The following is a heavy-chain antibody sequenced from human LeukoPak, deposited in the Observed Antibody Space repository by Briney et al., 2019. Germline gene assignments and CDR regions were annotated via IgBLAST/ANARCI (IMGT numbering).Heavy chain of an antibody. D-gene: IGHD2-21*02. Sequence: SVKVSCKASGYTFTSYGISWVRQAPGQGLEWMGWISAYNGNTNYAQKLQGRVTMTTDTSTSTAYMELRSLRSDDTAVYYCARDPSGDWTYYYMDVWGKGTTVTVSS. CDR2: ISAYNGNT. CDR1: GYTFTSYG. V-gene: IGHV1-18*01. J-gene: IGHJ6*03. CDR3: ARDPSGDWTYYYMDV.